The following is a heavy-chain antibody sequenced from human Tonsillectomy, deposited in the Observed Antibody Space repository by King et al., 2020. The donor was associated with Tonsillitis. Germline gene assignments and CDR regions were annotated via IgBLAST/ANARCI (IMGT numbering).Heavy chain of an antibody. CDR2: IYYSGST. D-gene: IGHD4-17*01. Sequence: VQLQESGPGLVKPSETLSLTCSVSGGSISIYYWSWIRQPPGKGLEWIGYIYYSGSTSYNPSLKSRVTISVDTSKNQFSLKLSSVTAADTAVYYCARHYDYGDYELFDYWGQGTLVTVSS. J-gene: IGHJ4*02. V-gene: IGHV4-59*08. CDR3: ARHYDYGDYELFDY. CDR1: GGSISIYY.